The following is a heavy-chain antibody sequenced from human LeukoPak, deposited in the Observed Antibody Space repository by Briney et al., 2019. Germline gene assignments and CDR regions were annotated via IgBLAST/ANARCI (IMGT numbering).Heavy chain of an antibody. CDR3: ARDHPLAVAGIGYFDY. CDR1: GGTFSSYA. Sequence: SVKVSCKASGGTFSSYAISWVRQAPGQGLEWMGRIIPIFGTANYAQKFQGRVTITTDESTSTAYMELSSLRSENTAVYYCARDHPLAVAGIGYFDYWGQGTLVTVSS. D-gene: IGHD6-19*01. CDR2: IIPIFGTA. J-gene: IGHJ4*02. V-gene: IGHV1-69*05.